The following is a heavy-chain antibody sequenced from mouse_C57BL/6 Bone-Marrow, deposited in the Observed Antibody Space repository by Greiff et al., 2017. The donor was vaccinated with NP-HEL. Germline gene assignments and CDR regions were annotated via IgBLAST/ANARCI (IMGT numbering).Heavy chain of an antibody. CDR3: ARSYYGSSRAWFAY. D-gene: IGHD1-1*01. CDR1: GYTFTSYD. Sequence: QVQLQQSGPELVKPGASVKLSCKASGYTFTSYDINRVKQRPGQGLEWIGWIYPRDGSTKYNEKFKGKATLTVDTSSSTAYMELHSLTSEDSAVYFCARSYYGSSRAWFAYWGQGTLVTVSA. V-gene: IGHV1-85*01. CDR2: IYPRDGST. J-gene: IGHJ3*01.